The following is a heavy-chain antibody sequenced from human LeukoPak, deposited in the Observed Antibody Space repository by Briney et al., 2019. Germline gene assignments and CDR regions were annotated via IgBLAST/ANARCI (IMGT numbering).Heavy chain of an antibody. Sequence: SETLSLTCTVSGGSIVSYYWSWIRQPPGKGLEWIGYIYYSGSTNYNPPLKSRVTMSVDTSKNQFSLKLTSVTAADTAVYYCARLYCSGGSCCEDYWGQGTLVTVSS. CDR3: ARLYCSGGSCCEDY. J-gene: IGHJ4*02. CDR2: IYYSGST. CDR1: GGSIVSYY. D-gene: IGHD2-15*01. V-gene: IGHV4-59*08.